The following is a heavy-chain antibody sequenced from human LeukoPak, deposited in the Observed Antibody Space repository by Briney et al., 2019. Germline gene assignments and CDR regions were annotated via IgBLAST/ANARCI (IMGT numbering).Heavy chain of an antibody. Sequence: GGSLRLSCAASGFTFDDYAMHWVRQAPAKGLEWVSGISWSSGSIGYADSVKGRFTISRDNAKNSLYLQMNSLRAEDTALYYCAKSGYSYGHTAWFDPWGQGTLVTVSS. D-gene: IGHD5-18*01. CDR3: AKSGYSYGHTAWFDP. J-gene: IGHJ5*02. V-gene: IGHV3-9*01. CDR1: GFTFDDYA. CDR2: ISWSSGSI.